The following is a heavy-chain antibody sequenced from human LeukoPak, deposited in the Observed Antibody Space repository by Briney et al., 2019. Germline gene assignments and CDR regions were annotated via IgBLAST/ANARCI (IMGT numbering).Heavy chain of an antibody. Sequence: GGSLRLSCAASGFTVSSNYMSRVRQAPGKGLEWVSVIYSGGSTYYADSVKGRFTISRDNSKNTLYLQMNSLRAEDTAVYYCARLTRRSGNYFENWGQGTLVTVSS. CDR2: IYSGGST. J-gene: IGHJ4*02. CDR3: ARLTRRSGNYFEN. D-gene: IGHD1-1*01. V-gene: IGHV3-53*01. CDR1: GFTVSSNY.